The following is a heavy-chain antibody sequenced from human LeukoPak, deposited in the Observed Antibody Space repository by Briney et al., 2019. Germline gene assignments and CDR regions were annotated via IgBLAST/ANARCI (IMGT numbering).Heavy chain of an antibody. CDR2: IYPGDSDT. D-gene: IGHD2-2*01. CDR3: AKSGGRGLPAAAFDY. J-gene: IGHJ4*02. Sequence: GESLKISCKGSGYSFTSYWIGWVRQMPGKGLEWMGIIYPGDSDTRYSPSFQGQVTISADKSISTAYLQWSSLRAEDTAVYYCAKSGGRGLPAAAFDYWGQGTLVTVSS. V-gene: IGHV5-51*01. CDR1: GYSFTSYW.